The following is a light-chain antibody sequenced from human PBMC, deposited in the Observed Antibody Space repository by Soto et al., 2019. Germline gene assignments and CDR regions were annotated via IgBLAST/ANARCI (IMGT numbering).Light chain of an antibody. CDR2: DVS. Sequence: QSVLTQPASVSGSPGQSITISCTGTSSDVGGYNYVSWYQQHPGKAPKLMIYDVSNRPSGVSNRFSDSKSGNTASLTISGLQAEDEADYYCSSYTSSRTRVFGTGTKLTVL. CDR1: SSDVGGYNY. J-gene: IGLJ1*01. V-gene: IGLV2-14*01. CDR3: SSYTSSRTRV.